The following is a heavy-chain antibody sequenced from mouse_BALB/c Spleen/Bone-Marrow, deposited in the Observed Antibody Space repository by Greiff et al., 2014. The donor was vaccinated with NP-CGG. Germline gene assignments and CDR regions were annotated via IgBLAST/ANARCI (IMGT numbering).Heavy chain of an antibody. CDR2: ISSGGSYT. CDR3: ARLTPDYAMDY. D-gene: IGHD1-3*01. Sequence: VHVKQSXGDLVKPGGSLKLSCAASGFTFSNYGMSWVRQTPDKRLEWVATISSGGSYTYFPDSVKGRFTISRDNAKNTLYLQMNSLKSEDAAMYYCARLTPDYAMDYWGQGTSVTVSS. CDR1: GFTFSNYG. J-gene: IGHJ4*01. V-gene: IGHV5-6*01.